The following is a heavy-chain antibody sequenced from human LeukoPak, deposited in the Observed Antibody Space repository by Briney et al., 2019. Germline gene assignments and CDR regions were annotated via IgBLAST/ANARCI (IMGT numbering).Heavy chain of an antibody. J-gene: IGHJ6*02. CDR3: AREGGGEQQLVCSSLYYYGMDV. D-gene: IGHD6-13*01. CDR1: GYTFTSYD. Sequence: ASVKVSCKASGYTFTSYDINWVRQATGQGLEWTGWMNPNSGNTGYAQKFQGRVTMTRNTSISTAYMELSSLRSEDTAVYYCAREGGGEQQLVCSSLYYYGMDVWGQGTTVTVSS. CDR2: MNPNSGNT. V-gene: IGHV1-8*01.